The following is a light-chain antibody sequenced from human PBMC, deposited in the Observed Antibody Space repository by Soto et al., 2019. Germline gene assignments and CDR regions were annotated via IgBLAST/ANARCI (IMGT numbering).Light chain of an antibody. V-gene: IGKV1D-12*01. J-gene: IGKJ4*02. Sequence: DIQMTQSPSSVSASVGDRVTITCRASPGVGRWLAWYQQKPGKAPNILIYGASSLQSGVPPRFSGSGSGTDFTLTISSLQPEDFATYYCQQGDTFPLTYGGRTKVEI. CDR2: GAS. CDR3: QQGDTFPLT. CDR1: PGVGRW.